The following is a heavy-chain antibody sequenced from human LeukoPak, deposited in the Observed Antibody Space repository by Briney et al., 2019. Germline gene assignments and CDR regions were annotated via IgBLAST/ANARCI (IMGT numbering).Heavy chain of an antibody. CDR1: GFTVSSNY. CDR3: TRGHGAAAGLLHS. J-gene: IGHJ4*02. V-gene: IGHV3-53*01. CDR2: IYSGGST. D-gene: IGHD6-13*01. Sequence: GGSLRLSCAASGFTVSSNYMSWVRQAPGKGLEWVSVIYSGGSTYYADSVKGRFTISRDNSKSTLYIQMNSLKTEDTAVYYCTRGHGAAAGLLHSWGQGTLVTVSS.